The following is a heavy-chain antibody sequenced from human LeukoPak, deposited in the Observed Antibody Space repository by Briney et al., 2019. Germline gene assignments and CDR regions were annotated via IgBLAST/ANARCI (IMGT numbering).Heavy chain of an antibody. CDR1: GFTFSSYA. J-gene: IGHJ6*03. D-gene: IGHD1-26*01. CDR3: TKDRWELPKRNYMDV. Sequence: GGSLRLSCVASGFTFSSYAMSWVRQAPGEGLEWVSGISGRGVSGAGTYYADSVKGRFTISRDNSKDTLYLQMNSLRAEDTAEYYCTKDRWELPKRNYMDVWGKGTTVTVSS. CDR2: ISGRGVSGAGT. V-gene: IGHV3-23*01.